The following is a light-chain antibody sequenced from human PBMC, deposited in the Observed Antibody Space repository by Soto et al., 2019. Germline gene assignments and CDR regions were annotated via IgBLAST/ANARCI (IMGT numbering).Light chain of an antibody. CDR3: QQRSSWPPWT. J-gene: IGKJ1*01. CDR2: DAS. Sequence: EIVLTQSPATLSLSPGERATLSCRASQNVNNYITWYQQKPGQAPRVLLYDASNRATGVPARFIGSGSGTDFTLTISSRESEDFAVYYCQQRSSWPPWTFGQGTKLEIK. CDR1: QNVNNY. V-gene: IGKV3-11*01.